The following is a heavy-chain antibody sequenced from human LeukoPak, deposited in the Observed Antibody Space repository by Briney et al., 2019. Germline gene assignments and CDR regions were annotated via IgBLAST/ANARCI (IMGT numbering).Heavy chain of an antibody. V-gene: IGHV1-69*05. CDR1: GGTFSSYA. Sequence: GASVKVSCKASGGTFSSYAISWVRQAPGQGLEWMGGIIPIFGTANYAQKFQGRVTITTDESTSTAYMELSSLRSEDTAVYYCARDICSGGSCYRQYQFDPWGQGTLVTVSS. J-gene: IGHJ5*02. CDR2: IIPIFGTA. D-gene: IGHD2-15*01. CDR3: ARDICSGGSCYRQYQFDP.